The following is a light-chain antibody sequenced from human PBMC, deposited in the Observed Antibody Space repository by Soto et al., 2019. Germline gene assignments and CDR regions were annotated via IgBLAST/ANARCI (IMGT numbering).Light chain of an antibody. CDR3: LQYNSYPWT. CDR1: QSISRW. Sequence: DIQMTQSPSTLSASVGDRVTITCRASQSISRWLVWYQQKPGRAPNPLIYKASSLESGAPSRFSGSGSETEFTLTISSLQPDDFETYYCLQYNSYPWTFGQGTKVDI. J-gene: IGKJ1*01. CDR2: KAS. V-gene: IGKV1-5*03.